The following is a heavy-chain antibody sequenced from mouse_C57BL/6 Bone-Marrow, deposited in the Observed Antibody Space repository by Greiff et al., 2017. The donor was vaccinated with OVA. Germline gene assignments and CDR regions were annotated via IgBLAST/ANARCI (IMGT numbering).Heavy chain of an antibody. V-gene: IGHV5-12*01. CDR2: ISNGGGST. J-gene: IGHJ4*01. CDR1: GFTFSDYY. CDR3: ARRTTVSYAMDY. Sequence: EVQLVESGGGLVQPGGSLKLSCAASGFTFSDYYMYWVRQTPEKRLEWVAYISNGGGSTYYPDTVKGRFTISRDNAKNTLYLQMSRLKSEDTAMYYCARRTTVSYAMDYWGQGTSVTVSS. D-gene: IGHD1-1*01.